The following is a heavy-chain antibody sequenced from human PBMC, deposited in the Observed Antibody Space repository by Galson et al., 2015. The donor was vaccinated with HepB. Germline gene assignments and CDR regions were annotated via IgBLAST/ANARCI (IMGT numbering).Heavy chain of an antibody. CDR1: GFSLSTTGMR. J-gene: IGHJ5*02. CDR2: IDGGGDK. Sequence: PALVKPTQTLTLTCTVSGFSLSTTGMRVPWIRTPTGKALEWRARIDGGGDKFYNTSLKTSLTISKDTSKNQVVLTMTNMDPVDTATYYCARMQGSFRDGGNYWVDPWGQGTLVTVSS. V-gene: IGHV2-70*04. D-gene: IGHD4-23*01. CDR3: ARMQGSFRDGGNYWVDP.